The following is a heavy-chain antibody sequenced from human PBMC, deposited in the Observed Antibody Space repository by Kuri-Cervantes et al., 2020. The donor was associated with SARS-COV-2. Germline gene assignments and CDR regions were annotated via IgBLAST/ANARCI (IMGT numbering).Heavy chain of an antibody. CDR3: ARGRVGVQDF. CDR1: GFNFSRTD. V-gene: IGHV3-30*03. Sequence: GGSLRLSCAASGFNFSRTDMHWVRQAPGKGLEWVAVISHDGKNKKCIASGKGRFTISRDNSKNTLYLQMNNLRGEDTAVYFCARGRVGVQDFWGQGTLVTVSS. D-gene: IGHD2-21*01. J-gene: IGHJ4*02. CDR2: ISHDGKNK.